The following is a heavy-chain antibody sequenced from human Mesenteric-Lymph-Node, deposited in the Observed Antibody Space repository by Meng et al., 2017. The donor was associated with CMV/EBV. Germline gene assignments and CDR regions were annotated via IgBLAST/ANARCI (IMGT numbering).Heavy chain of an antibody. V-gene: IGHV4-30-4*08. J-gene: IGHJ5*01. D-gene: IGHD3-3*01. Sequence: SISSGDSYWSWIRQPPGKGLEWIGYIYYSGNAYYNPSLKSRLTMSVDTSANQFSLRLSSVTAADTAVYFCARVNYDFWSGYYFRGFDPWGQGTLVTVSS. CDR2: IYYSGNA. CDR3: ARVNYDFWSGYYFRGFDP. CDR1: SISSGDSY.